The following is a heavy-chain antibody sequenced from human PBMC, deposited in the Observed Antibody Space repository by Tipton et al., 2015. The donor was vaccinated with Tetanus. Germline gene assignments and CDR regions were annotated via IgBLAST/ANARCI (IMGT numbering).Heavy chain of an antibody. J-gene: IGHJ4*02. CDR1: GFYFPVYA. V-gene: IGHV3-23*01. CDR2: ISGSGDRT. CDR3: VRGARGWVMYYHFDS. Sequence: SLRLSCAASGFYFPVYAASWVRQVPGKGLEWVSSISGSGDRTYYSDSVEGRFTISRDNSMSTLYLQMENLRAEDMAVYYCVRGARGWVMYYHFDSWGQGTQVAVST. D-gene: IGHD2-8*01.